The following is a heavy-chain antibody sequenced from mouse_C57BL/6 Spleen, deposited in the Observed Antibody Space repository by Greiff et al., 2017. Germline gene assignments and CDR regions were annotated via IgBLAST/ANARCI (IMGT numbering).Heavy chain of an antibody. CDR1: GFTFSDYY. D-gene: IGHD2-4*01. CDR3: ARLMTTKGYFDV. Sequence: EVKLMESGGGLVQPGGSLKLSCAASGFTFSDYYMYWVRQTPEKRLEWVAYISNGGGSTYYPDTVKGRFTISRDNAKNTLYLQMSRLKSEDTAMYYCARLMTTKGYFDVWGTGTTVTVSS. CDR2: ISNGGGST. J-gene: IGHJ1*03. V-gene: IGHV5-12*01.